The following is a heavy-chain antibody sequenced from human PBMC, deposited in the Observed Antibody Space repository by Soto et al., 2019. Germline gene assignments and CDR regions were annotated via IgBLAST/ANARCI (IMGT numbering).Heavy chain of an antibody. D-gene: IGHD2-21*02. CDR2: IIPIFGTA. Sequence: QVQLVQSGAEVKKPGSSVKVSCKASGGTFSSYAISWVRQAPGQGLEWMGGIIPIFGTANYAQKFQGRVTITSDEYTSTAYMELSSLRSEDTAVYYCASPFPYCGGDCTYYYGMDVWGQGTTVTVSS. J-gene: IGHJ6*02. CDR1: GGTFSSYA. CDR3: ASPFPYCGGDCTYYYGMDV. V-gene: IGHV1-69*01.